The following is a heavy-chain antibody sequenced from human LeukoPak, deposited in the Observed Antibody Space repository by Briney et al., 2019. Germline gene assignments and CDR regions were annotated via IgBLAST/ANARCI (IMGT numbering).Heavy chain of an antibody. D-gene: IGHD6-6*01. V-gene: IGHV4-34*01. CDR3: ARDHSSSWYYYMDV. CDR2: IYYSGST. Sequence: SETLSLTCAVYGGSFSGYYWSWIRQPPGKGLEWIGSIYYSGSTYYNPSLKSRVTISVDTSKNQFSLKLSSVTAADTAVYYCARDHSSSWYYYMDVWGKGTTVTVSS. J-gene: IGHJ6*03. CDR1: GGSFSGYY.